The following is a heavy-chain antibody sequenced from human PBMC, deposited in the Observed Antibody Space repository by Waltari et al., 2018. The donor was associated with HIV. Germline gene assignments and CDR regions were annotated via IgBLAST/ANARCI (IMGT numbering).Heavy chain of an antibody. CDR2: IVPIFGKA. D-gene: IGHD2-15*01. J-gene: IGHJ5*02. V-gene: IGHV1-69*01. Sequence: QVQLVQSGAEVKKPGSSVKVSCKASGGTFSSYAISWVRQAPGQGLEWMGGIVPIFGKANYAQKFQGRVTITANESTSTAYMELSSLRSEDTAVYYCARESHCSGGSCHNWFDPWGQGTRVTVSS. CDR3: ARESHCSGGSCHNWFDP. CDR1: GGTFSSYA.